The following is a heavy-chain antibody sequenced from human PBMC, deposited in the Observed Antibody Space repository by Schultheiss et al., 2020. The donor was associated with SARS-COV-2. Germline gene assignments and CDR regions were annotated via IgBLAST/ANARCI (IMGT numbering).Heavy chain of an antibody. Sequence: ASVKVSCKASGGTFSSYAISWVRQAPGQGLEWMGWINPNSGGTNYAQKFQGRVTMTRDTSISTAYMELSRLRSDDTAVYYCGRDRVGGRYFDYYYGMDVWGQGTTVTVSS. CDR2: INPNSGGT. CDR1: GGTFSSYA. J-gene: IGHJ6*02. V-gene: IGHV1-2*02. D-gene: IGHD1-26*01. CDR3: GRDRVGGRYFDYYYGMDV.